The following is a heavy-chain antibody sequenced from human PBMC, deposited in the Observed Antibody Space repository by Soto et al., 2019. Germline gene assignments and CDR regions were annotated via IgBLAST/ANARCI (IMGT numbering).Heavy chain of an antibody. V-gene: IGHV3-21*01. CDR3: ARDTYFYGSGSYGP. J-gene: IGHJ5*02. D-gene: IGHD3-10*01. CDR2: ISSSSSYI. Sequence: EVQLVESGGGLVKPGGSLRLSCAASGFTFSSYTMNWVRQAPGKGLEWVSSISSSSSYIYYADSVKGRFTISRDNAKNSLYLQMNSLRAEDTAVYYCARDTYFYGSGSYGPWGQGTLVTVSS. CDR1: GFTFSSYT.